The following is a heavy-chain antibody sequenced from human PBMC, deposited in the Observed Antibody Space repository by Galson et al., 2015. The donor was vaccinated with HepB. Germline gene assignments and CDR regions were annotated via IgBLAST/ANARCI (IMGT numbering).Heavy chain of an antibody. D-gene: IGHD3-22*01. V-gene: IGHV3-66*01. CDR2: IYSGGST. Sequence: SLRLSCAASGFTVSSNYMSWVRQAPGKGLEWVSVIYSGGSTYYADSVKGRFTISRDNSKNTLYLQMNSLRAEDTAVYYCARALKGRGSGYYYYYFDYWGQGTLVTVSS. CDR1: GFTVSSNY. J-gene: IGHJ4*02. CDR3: ARALKGRGSGYYYYYFDY.